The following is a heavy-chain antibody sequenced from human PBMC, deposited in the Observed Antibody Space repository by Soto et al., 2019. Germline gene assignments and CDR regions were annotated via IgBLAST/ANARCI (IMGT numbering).Heavy chain of an antibody. CDR2: IYYSGST. V-gene: IGHV4-31*03. CDR1: GGSISSGGYY. J-gene: IGHJ3*02. Sequence: PSETQSLTCTVSGGSISSGGYYWSWIRQHPGKGLEWIGYIYYSGSTYYNPSLKSRVTISVDTSKNQFSLKLSSVTAADTAVYYCASEIVVVPAAWGAFDIWGQGTMVTVSS. D-gene: IGHD2-2*01. CDR3: ASEIVVVPAAWGAFDI.